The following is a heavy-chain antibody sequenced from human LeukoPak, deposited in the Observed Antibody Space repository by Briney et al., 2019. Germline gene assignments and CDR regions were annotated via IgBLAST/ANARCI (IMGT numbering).Heavy chain of an antibody. CDR2: INTDGSST. CDR3: ARGRGAVWDAFDI. V-gene: IGHV3-74*01. Sequence: HSGGSLRLSCAASGFTFSSYWMHWVRHAPGKGLVWVSRINTDGSSTSYADSVKGRFTISRDNAKNTLYLQMNSLRAEDTAVYHCARGRGAVWDAFDIWGQGTMVTVSS. J-gene: IGHJ3*02. D-gene: IGHD3-16*01. CDR1: GFTFSSYW.